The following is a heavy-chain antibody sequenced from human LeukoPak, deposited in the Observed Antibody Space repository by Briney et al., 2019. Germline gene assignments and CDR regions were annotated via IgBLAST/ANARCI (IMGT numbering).Heavy chain of an antibody. Sequence: SETLSLTCAVYGGSFSGYCWSWIRQPPGKGLEWIGEINHSGSTNYNPSLKSRVTISVDTSKNQFSLKLSSVTAADTAVYYCATIRADYQPFDYWGQGTLVTVSS. CDR3: ATIRADYQPFDY. CDR2: INHSGST. D-gene: IGHD4-17*01. CDR1: GGSFSGYC. V-gene: IGHV4-34*01. J-gene: IGHJ4*02.